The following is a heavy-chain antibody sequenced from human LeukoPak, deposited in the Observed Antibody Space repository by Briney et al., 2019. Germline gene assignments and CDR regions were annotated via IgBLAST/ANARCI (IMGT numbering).Heavy chain of an antibody. V-gene: IGHV4-39*07. CDR1: GGSISSSSYY. CDR2: IYYSGST. CDR3: ASGRYYYYYMDV. Sequence: SETLSLTCTVSGGSISSSSYYWGWIRQPPGKGLEWIGSIYYSGSTYYNPSLKSRVTISVDTSKNQFSLKLSSVTAADTAVYYCASGRYYYYYMDVWGKGTTVTVSS. J-gene: IGHJ6*03. D-gene: IGHD2-15*01.